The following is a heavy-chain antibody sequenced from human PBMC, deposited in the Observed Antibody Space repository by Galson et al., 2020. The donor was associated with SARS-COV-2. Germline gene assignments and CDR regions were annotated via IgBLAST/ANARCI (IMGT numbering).Heavy chain of an antibody. D-gene: IGHD1-20*01. CDR2: MSYSGTT. Sequence: SETLSLTCSVSAGSISSGTNYWVWIRQPPGQGLEWIGTMSYSGTTDYNPSLKSRVTISRDKSKNKLSLKVRSVTVADTAVYFCAREGVTERLRLLEWNNQRIEFKYYGMDVWGQGTTVTVSS. J-gene: IGHJ6*02. CDR1: AGSISSGTNY. CDR3: AREGVTERLRLLEWNNQRIEFKYYGMDV. V-gene: IGHV4-39*07.